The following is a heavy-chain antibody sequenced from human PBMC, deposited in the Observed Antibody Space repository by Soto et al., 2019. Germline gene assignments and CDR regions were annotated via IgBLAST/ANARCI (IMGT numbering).Heavy chain of an antibody. CDR3: ARDVAAADY. D-gene: IGHD6-13*01. J-gene: IGHJ4*02. CDR2: INPSGGST. CDR1: GYTFTSYY. Sequence: GASVKVSCKASGYTFTSYYMHWVRQAPGQGLEWMGIINPSGGSTKYSQKFQGRVTITRDTSASTAYMELSSLRSEDTAVYYCARDVAAADYWGQGTLVTVSS. V-gene: IGHV1-46*01.